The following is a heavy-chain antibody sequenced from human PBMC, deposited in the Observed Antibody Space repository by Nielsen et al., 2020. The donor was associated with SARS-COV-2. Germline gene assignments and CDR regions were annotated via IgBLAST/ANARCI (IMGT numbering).Heavy chain of an antibody. J-gene: IGHJ6*02. D-gene: IGHD3-3*01. CDR2: IYYSGST. CDR3: ARNPTTYYDFWSGYSVYYYGMDV. CDR1: GGSISSYY. V-gene: IGHV4-59*13. Sequence: SETLSLTCTVSGGSISSYYWSWIRQPPGKGLEWIGYIYYSGSTNYNPSLKSRVTISVDTSKNQFSLKLSSVTAADTGVYYCARNPTTYYDFWSGYSVYYYGMDVWGPGTTVTVSS.